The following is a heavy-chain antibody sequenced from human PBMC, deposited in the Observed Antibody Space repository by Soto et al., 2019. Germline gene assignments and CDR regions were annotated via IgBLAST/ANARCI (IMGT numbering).Heavy chain of an antibody. CDR1: GFTFSDYY. J-gene: IGHJ4*02. CDR3: ARDGLTQRFDMGIVAFSDY. D-gene: IGHD2-21*01. Sequence: GGSLRLSCAASGFTFSDYYMSWIRQAPGKGLEWVSYISSSSSYTNYADSVKGRFTISRDNAKNSLYLQMNSLRAEDTAVYYCARDGLTQRFDMGIVAFSDYWGQGTLVTVSS. V-gene: IGHV3-11*06. CDR2: ISSSSSYT.